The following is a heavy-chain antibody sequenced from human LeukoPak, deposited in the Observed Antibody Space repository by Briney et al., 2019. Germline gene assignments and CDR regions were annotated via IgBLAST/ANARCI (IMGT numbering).Heavy chain of an antibody. V-gene: IGHV3-30*18. D-gene: IGHD5-18*01. CDR2: ISYDGSDK. Sequence: PGGSLRLSCAASGFTFTSYGMHWVRQAPGKGLEWVAVISYDGSDKNYADSVKGRFTISRDNSKNTLYLQMNSLRAEDTAVYYCAKDYGDTPMVGYWGQGTLVTVSS. CDR3: AKDYGDTPMVGY. J-gene: IGHJ4*02. CDR1: GFTFTSYG.